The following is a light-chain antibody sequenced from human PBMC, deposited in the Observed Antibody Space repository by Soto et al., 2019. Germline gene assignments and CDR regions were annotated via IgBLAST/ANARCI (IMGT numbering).Light chain of an antibody. Sequence: ETVRTQSPATLSVSPGERATLSCRASQSVTSNLAWYQQKPGQAPRLLIYDASTRATGVPARFSGSGSGTEFTLTISSLQSEDFAVYFCQQYNNWPPITFGQGTRLEIK. CDR2: DAS. CDR1: QSVTSN. CDR3: QQYNNWPPIT. J-gene: IGKJ5*01. V-gene: IGKV3D-15*01.